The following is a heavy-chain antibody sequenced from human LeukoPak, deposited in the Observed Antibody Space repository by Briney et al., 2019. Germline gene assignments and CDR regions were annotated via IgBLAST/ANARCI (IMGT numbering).Heavy chain of an antibody. CDR3: ARGTTAGYSSSWVVGYGMDV. J-gene: IGHJ6*02. V-gene: IGHV1-69*13. Sequence: SVKVSCKASGGTFSSYAISWVRQAPGQGLEWMGGIIPTFGTANYAQKFQGRVTITADESTSTAYMELRSLRSDDTAVYYCARGTTAGYSSSWVVGYGMDVWGQGTTVTVPS. CDR1: GGTFSSYA. D-gene: IGHD6-13*01. CDR2: IIPTFGTA.